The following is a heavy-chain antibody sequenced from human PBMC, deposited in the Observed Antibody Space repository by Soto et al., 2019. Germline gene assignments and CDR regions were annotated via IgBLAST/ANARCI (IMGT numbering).Heavy chain of an antibody. Sequence: GGSLRLSCAASGFTFSSYAMHWVRQAPGKGLEWVAVISYDGSNKYYADSVKGRFTISRDNSKNTLYLQMNSLRAEDTAVYYCAREGLLWFGEPVGASYGMDVWGQGITVTVSS. CDR1: GFTFSSYA. CDR3: AREGLLWFGEPVGASYGMDV. J-gene: IGHJ6*02. D-gene: IGHD3-10*01. CDR2: ISYDGSNK. V-gene: IGHV3-30-3*01.